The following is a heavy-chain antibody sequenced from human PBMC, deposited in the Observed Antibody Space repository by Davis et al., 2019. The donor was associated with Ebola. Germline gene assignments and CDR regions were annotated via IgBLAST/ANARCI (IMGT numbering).Heavy chain of an antibody. Sequence: PGGSLRLSCAASGFTVSSNYMSWVRQAPGKGLEWVSVIYSGGSTYYADSVKGRFTISRDNSKNTLYLQMNSLRAEDTAVYYCARDQPRGYYYGMDVWGQGTTVTVSS. CDR2: IYSGGST. J-gene: IGHJ6*02. V-gene: IGHV3-66*01. D-gene: IGHD1-14*01. CDR1: GFTVSSNY. CDR3: ARDQPRGYYYGMDV.